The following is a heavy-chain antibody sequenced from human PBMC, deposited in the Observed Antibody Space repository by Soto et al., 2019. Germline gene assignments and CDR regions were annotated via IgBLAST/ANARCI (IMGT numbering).Heavy chain of an antibody. Sequence: QVQLVESGGGVVQPGRSLRLSCAASGFTFSSYAMHWVRQAPGKGLEWVAVISYDGSNKYYADSVKGRFTISRDNSKNTLYLQINSLRAEDTAVYYCARDREGTGYLLPYYFDYWGQGTLVTVSS. V-gene: IGHV3-30-3*01. J-gene: IGHJ4*02. CDR2: ISYDGSNK. CDR1: GFTFSSYA. CDR3: ARDREGTGYLLPYYFDY. D-gene: IGHD2-15*01.